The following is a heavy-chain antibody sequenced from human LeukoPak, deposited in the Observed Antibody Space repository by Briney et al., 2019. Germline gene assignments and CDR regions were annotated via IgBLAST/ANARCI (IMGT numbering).Heavy chain of an antibody. CDR1: GGSISSYY. J-gene: IGHJ4*02. Sequence: SETLSLTCTVSGGSISSYYWSWIRQPAGKGLEWIGRIYTSGSTNYNPSLKSRVTISVDTSKNQFSLKLSSVTAADTAVYYCARAHDWVYSSSGYFDYWGQGTLVTVSS. CDR3: ARAHDWVYSSSGYFDY. V-gene: IGHV4-4*07. D-gene: IGHD6-6*01. CDR2: IYTSGST.